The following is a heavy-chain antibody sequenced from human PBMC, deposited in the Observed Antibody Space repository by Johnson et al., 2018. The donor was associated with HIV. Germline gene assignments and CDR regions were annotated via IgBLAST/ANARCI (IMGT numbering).Heavy chain of an antibody. CDR3: AKDREPANYDAFD. Sequence: QVQLVESGGGLVKPGGSLRLSCAASGFTFSDYAMHWVRQPPGKGLEWVAVISFDGTNKHYGDSVRGRFTISRDNSKNTLYLQMNSLRAEDTAVYYCAKDREPANYDAFD. D-gene: IGHD1-26*01. CDR2: ISFDGTNK. CDR1: GFTFSDYA. J-gene: IGHJ3*01. V-gene: IGHV3-30*04.